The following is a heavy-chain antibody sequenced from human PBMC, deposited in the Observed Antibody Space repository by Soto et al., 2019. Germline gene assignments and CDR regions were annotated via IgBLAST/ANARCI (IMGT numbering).Heavy chain of an antibody. Sequence: GGSLRLSCAASGFTFSSYAMSWVRQAPGKGLEWVSIITSDGRTYYADSVKGRFTISRDNSKNTVYLQMNSLRAEDTAVYYCAKDYSTVTTDPLSVVLFDYWGQGA. V-gene: IGHV3-23*01. CDR3: AKDYSTVTTDPLSVVLFDY. CDR2: ITSDGRT. D-gene: IGHD4-17*01. CDR1: GFTFSSYA. J-gene: IGHJ4*02.